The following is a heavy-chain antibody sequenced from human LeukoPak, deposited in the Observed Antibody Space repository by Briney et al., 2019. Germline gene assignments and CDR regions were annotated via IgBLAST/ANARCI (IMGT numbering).Heavy chain of an antibody. V-gene: IGHV3-23*01. CDR1: GFTFSSYA. Sequence: GGSLRLSCAASGFTFSSYAMSWVRQAPGKGLEWVSAISGSGGSTYYADSVKGRFTISRDNSKNTLYLQMNSLRAEDTAVYYCARDRYGDSSSYGMDVWGQGTTVTVSS. D-gene: IGHD4-17*01. CDR3: ARDRYGDSSSYGMDV. J-gene: IGHJ6*02. CDR2: ISGSGGST.